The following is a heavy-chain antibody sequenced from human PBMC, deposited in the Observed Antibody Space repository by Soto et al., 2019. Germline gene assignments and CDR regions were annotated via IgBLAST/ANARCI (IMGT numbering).Heavy chain of an antibody. D-gene: IGHD6-6*01. CDR1: GGSITSHY. Sequence: PSETLSLTCSVSGGSITSHYWTWIRQPPGKGLEWIGSIFYSGSTNYNPSLQSRVTMSIDRSTNQFSLRLNFLTAADTAVYYCARGDNPPSSGFAPWGQGTRVTASS. CDR3: ARGDNPPSSGFAP. J-gene: IGHJ5*02. CDR2: IFYSGST. V-gene: IGHV4-59*11.